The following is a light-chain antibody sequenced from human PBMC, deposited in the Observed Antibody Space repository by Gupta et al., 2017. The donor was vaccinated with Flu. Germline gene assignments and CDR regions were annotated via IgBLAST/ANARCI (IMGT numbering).Light chain of an antibody. CDR1: SSNIGINN. CDR3: AVWDDSLNGVV. V-gene: IGLV1-44*01. Sequence: QAVLTQPPSPAAPPGQGVTISRSGNSSNIGINNVNWYQQLPGTAPKLLIYKNNQRPSGVPARFSGSKSGTSASLAISGLQSADEADYYCAVWDDSLNGVVFGGGTKLTVL. CDR2: KNN. J-gene: IGLJ2*01.